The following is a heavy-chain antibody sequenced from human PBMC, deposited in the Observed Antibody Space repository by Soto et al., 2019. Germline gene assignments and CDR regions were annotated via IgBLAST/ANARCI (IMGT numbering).Heavy chain of an antibody. CDR1: GFSFSDYG. J-gene: IGHJ5*02. Sequence: HPGGSLRLSCVTSGFSFSDYGMGWVRQAPGKGLEWVSGISNDGSRTYYADAVKGRFSISRDNSKNTVYLQMNGLRHDDTAVFYFAIRQQEVRYLGPWGQGTLVTVSS. V-gene: IGHV3-23*01. CDR3: AIRQQEVRYLGP. CDR2: ISNDGSRT. D-gene: IGHD1-1*01.